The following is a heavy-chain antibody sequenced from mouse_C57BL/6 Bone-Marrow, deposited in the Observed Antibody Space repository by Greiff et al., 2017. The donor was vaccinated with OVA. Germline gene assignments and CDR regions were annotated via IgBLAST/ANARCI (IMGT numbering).Heavy chain of an antibody. D-gene: IGHD1-1*01. Sequence: VQLKQSGPELVKPGASVKMSCKASGYTFTDYNMHWVKQSHGKSLEWIGYINPNNGGTSYNQKFKGKATLTVNKSSSTAYMELRSLTSEDSAVYYCAARHYGSSYYFDYWGQGTTLTVSS. CDR2: INPNNGGT. J-gene: IGHJ2*01. CDR1: GYTFTDYN. V-gene: IGHV1-22*01. CDR3: AARHYGSSYYFDY.